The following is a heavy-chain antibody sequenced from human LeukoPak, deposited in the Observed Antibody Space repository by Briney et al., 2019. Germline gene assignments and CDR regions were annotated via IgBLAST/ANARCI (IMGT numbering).Heavy chain of an antibody. CDR1: GFTFSSYS. J-gene: IGHJ3*02. D-gene: IGHD4-17*01. CDR2: ISSSSSYI. CDR3: VRPQVNDYGDCGI. V-gene: IGHV3-21*01. Sequence: GRSLRLSCAASGFTFSSYSMNWVRQAPGKGLEWVSSISSSSSYIYYADSVKGRFTISRDNAKNSLYLQMNSLRAEDTAVYYCVRPQVNDYGDCGIWGQGTMVAVSS.